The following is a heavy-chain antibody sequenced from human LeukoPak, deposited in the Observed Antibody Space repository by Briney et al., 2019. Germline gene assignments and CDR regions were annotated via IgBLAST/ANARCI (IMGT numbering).Heavy chain of an antibody. V-gene: IGHV3-23*01. CDR1: GFTFSSYG. Sequence: GGTLRLSCAASGFTFSSYGMSWVRQAPGKGLEWVSAISGSGGSTYYADSVKGRFTISRDNAKNSLYLQMNSLRAEDTALYYCARDADYGDYATSPWGQGILVTVSS. D-gene: IGHD4-17*01. CDR3: ARDADYGDYATSP. J-gene: IGHJ5*02. CDR2: ISGSGGST.